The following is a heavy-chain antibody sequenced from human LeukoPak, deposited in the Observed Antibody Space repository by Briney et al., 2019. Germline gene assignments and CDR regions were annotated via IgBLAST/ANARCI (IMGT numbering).Heavy chain of an antibody. CDR3: ARDRDRDGYNILDY. Sequence: GSVKVSCKASGYTFTGYYMHWVRQAPGQGIEWMGWINPNSGDTNYAQKFQGRVTMTRDTSISTAYMELSRLRSDDTAVYYCARDRDRDGYNILDYWGQGTLVTVSS. CDR1: GYTFTGYY. J-gene: IGHJ4*02. CDR2: INPNSGDT. V-gene: IGHV1-2*02. D-gene: IGHD5-24*01.